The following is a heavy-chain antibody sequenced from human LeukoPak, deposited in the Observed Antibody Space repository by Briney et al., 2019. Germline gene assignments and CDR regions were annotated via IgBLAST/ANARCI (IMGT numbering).Heavy chain of an antibody. J-gene: IGHJ4*02. CDR2: ISYDGSNK. Sequence: PGGSLRLSCAASGFTFSNAWMNWVRQAPGKGLEWVAVISYDGSNKYYADSVKGRFTISRDNSKNTLYLQMNSLRAEDTAVYYCASGGSSPLDYWGQGTLVAVSS. CDR1: GFTFSNAW. V-gene: IGHV3-30-3*01. D-gene: IGHD2-15*01. CDR3: ASGGSSPLDY.